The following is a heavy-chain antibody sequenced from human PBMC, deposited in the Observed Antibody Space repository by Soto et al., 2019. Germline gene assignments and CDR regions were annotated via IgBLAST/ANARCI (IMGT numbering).Heavy chain of an antibody. CDR2: ISYDGSNK. CDR1: GFTFSSYA. D-gene: IGHD3-3*02. Sequence: PGGSLRLSCAASGFTFSSYAMHWVRQAPGKGLEWVAVISYDGSNKYYADSVKGRFTISRDNSKNTLYLQMNSLRAEDTAVYYCAIDRIFPDAFDIWGQGTMVTVSS. CDR3: AIDRIFPDAFDI. J-gene: IGHJ3*02. V-gene: IGHV3-30-3*01.